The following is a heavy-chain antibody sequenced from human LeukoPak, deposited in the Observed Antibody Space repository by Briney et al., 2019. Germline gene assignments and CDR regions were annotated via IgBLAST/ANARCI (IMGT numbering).Heavy chain of an antibody. CDR3: AKGRSPYHSGSGSLLDY. D-gene: IGHD3-10*01. J-gene: IGHJ4*02. V-gene: IGHV3-23*01. Sequence: GGSLRLSCAASGFNVSNNYMSWVRQAPGKGLEWVAGISGSGRSTYHADSVRFHFTISRDNSKNTLYLQMYSLRADDTAVYFCAKGRSPYHSGSGSLLDYWGQGTLVTVSS. CDR2: ISGSGRST. CDR1: GFNVSNNY.